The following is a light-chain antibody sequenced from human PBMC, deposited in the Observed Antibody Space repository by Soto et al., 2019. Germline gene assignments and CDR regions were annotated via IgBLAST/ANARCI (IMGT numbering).Light chain of an antibody. J-gene: IGLJ1*01. CDR3: SSYTSATTYV. CDR1: SSDVGAYNY. V-gene: IGLV2-14*01. Sequence: QSALTQPASVSGSPGXSITISCTGTSSDVGAYNYASWYQQYPGEAPKVIIYDVSHRPAGVSNRFSGSKSGNTASLTISGLQTQDEADYYCSSYTSATTYVFGTGTQLTVL. CDR2: DVS.